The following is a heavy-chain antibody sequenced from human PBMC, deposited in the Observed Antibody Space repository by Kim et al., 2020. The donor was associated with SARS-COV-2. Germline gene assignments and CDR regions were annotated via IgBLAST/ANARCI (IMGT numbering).Heavy chain of an antibody. J-gene: IGHJ4*02. Sequence: GGSLRLSCAASGFTFSTSWMTWVRQAPGKGLEWVATINQDGSEKYYVDSVKGRFTISRDNAKNSLYLQMNSLRADDTAMYYCARGSRVDYWGQGTLVTVSS. CDR2: INQDGSEK. CDR3: ARGSRVDY. V-gene: IGHV3-7*04. CDR1: GFTFSTSW.